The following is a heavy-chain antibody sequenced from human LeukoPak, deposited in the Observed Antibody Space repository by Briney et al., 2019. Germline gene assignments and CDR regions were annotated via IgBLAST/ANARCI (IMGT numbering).Heavy chain of an antibody. Sequence: SETLSLTCTVSGASVSGSPYYWGWIRQPPGKGLEWIGSIYSSGSTYYNASLQSRVTISIETSKNQISLRLNSVTAADTAVYYCARDESITIFGVGPLYYFDYWGQGTLVTVSS. CDR3: ARDESITIFGVGPLYYFDY. CDR2: IYSSGST. J-gene: IGHJ4*02. CDR1: GASVSGSPYY. V-gene: IGHV4-39*02. D-gene: IGHD3-3*01.